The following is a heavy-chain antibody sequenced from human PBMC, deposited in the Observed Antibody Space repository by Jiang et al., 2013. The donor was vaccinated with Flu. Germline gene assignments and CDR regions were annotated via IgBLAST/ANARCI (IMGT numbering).Heavy chain of an antibody. CDR2: IYYSGST. V-gene: IGHV4-59*01. CDR3: ARAGGYDPEFDY. CDR1: GGSISSYY. Sequence: TVSGGSISSYYWSWIRQPPGKGLEWIGYIYYSGSTNYNPSLKSRVTISVDTSKNQFSLKLSSVTAADTAVYYCARAGGYDPEFDYWGQGTLVTVSS. D-gene: IGHD5-12*01. J-gene: IGHJ4*02.